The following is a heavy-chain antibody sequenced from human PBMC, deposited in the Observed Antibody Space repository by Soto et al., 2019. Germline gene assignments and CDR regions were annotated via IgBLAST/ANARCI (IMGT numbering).Heavy chain of an antibody. CDR2: ISYDGSNK. CDR1: GFTFSSYA. CDR3: ARGIVGATYYYYGMDV. J-gene: IGHJ6*02. V-gene: IGHV3-30-3*01. D-gene: IGHD1-26*01. Sequence: QVQLVESGGGVVQPGRSLRLSCAASGFTFSSYAMHWVRQAPGKGLEWVAVISYDGSNKYYADSVKGRFTISRDNSKNTLYLQMNSLRAEDTAVYYCARGIVGATYYYYGMDVWGQGTTVTVSS.